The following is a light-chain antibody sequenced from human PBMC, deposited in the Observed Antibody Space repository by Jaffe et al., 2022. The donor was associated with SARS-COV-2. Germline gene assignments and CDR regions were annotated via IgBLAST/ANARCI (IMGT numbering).Light chain of an antibody. Sequence: QSALTQPASVSGSPGQSITISCIGTSGDIGTYNLVSWYQHHPGTAPKLIVHEGTKRPSGVSRRFSGSKSGITASLTISGLQPEDEADYYCCSYAGGNTRIFGTGTKVTVL. V-gene: IGLV2-23*01. J-gene: IGLJ1*01. CDR2: EGT. CDR1: SGDIGTYNL. CDR3: CSYAGGNTRI.